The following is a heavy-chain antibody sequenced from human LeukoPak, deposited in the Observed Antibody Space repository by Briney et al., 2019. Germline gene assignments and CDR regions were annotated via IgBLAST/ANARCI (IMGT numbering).Heavy chain of an antibody. J-gene: IGHJ4*02. D-gene: IGHD6-19*01. Sequence: GGSLRLSCAASGFSVSGIHMSWVRQAPGKGLEWVSVFYGGGGIYYADSVRARFTISRDNSKNTLYLEMNGLRGEDTAIYYCARDLAGALDFWGQGTVVTVSS. CDR2: FYGGGGI. CDR3: ARDLAGALDF. V-gene: IGHV3-66*01. CDR1: GFSVSGIH.